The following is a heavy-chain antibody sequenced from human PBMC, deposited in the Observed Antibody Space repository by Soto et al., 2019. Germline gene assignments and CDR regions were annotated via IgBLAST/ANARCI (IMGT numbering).Heavy chain of an antibody. CDR2: IIPIFGTA. V-gene: IGHV1-69*13. Sequence: SVKVSCKASGGTFSSYAISWVRQAPGQGLEWMGGIIPIFGTANYAQKFQGRVTITADESTSTAYMELSSLRSEDTAVYYCARNVYDYVWGSPVDYWGQGTLVTVSS. D-gene: IGHD3-16*01. J-gene: IGHJ4*02. CDR3: ARNVYDYVWGSPVDY. CDR1: GGTFSSYA.